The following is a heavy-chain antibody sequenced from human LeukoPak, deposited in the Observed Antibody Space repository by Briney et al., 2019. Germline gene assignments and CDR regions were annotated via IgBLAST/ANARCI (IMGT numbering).Heavy chain of an antibody. CDR3: ARHYDYASDYYGMDV. CDR1: GGSISSSSYY. V-gene: IGHV4-39*01. Sequence: PSETLSLTCTVSGGSISSSSYYWGWIRQPPGKGLEWIGSIYYSGSTYYNPSLKSRVTISVDTSKNQFSLTLSSVTAADTAVYYCARHYDYASDYYGMDVWGQGTTVTVSS. CDR2: IYYSGST. D-gene: IGHD3-16*01. J-gene: IGHJ6*02.